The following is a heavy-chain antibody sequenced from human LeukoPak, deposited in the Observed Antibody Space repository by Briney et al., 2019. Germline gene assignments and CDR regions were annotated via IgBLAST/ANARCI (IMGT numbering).Heavy chain of an antibody. V-gene: IGHV3-23*01. Sequence: SGGSLRLSCAASGXTFSSYAMSWVRQAPGKGLEWVSAISGSGGSTYYADSVKGRFTISRDNSKNTLYLQMNSLRAVDTAVYYCAKDLAGTYDYWGQGTLVTVSS. D-gene: IGHD1-1*01. CDR2: ISGSGGST. CDR1: GXTFSSYA. J-gene: IGHJ4*02. CDR3: AKDLAGTYDY.